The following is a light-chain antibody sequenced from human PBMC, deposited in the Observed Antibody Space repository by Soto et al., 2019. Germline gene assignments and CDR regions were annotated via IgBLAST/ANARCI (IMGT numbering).Light chain of an antibody. CDR2: EVS. CDR3: SSYTSSSTYV. J-gene: IGLJ1*01. Sequence: QSVLTQPPSVSGSPGQSVTISCTGTSSDVGSYNRVSWYQQPLGTAPKLMIYEVSNRPSGVPDRFSGSKSGNTASLTISGLQAEDEADYYCSSYTSSSTYVFGTGTKATVL. CDR1: SSDVGSYNR. V-gene: IGLV2-18*02.